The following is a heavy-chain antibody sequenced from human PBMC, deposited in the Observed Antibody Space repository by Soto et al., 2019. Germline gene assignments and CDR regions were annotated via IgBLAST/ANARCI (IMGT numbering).Heavy chain of an antibody. CDR3: AKRRGAGGHFDY. CDR1: GFTFSSYA. CDR2: VSIGGST. V-gene: IGHV3-23*01. Sequence: PGGSLRLSCAASGFTFSSYAMVWVRQGPGKGLEWVAVVSIGGSTHYADSVRGRFTISRDNSKNTLSLQMNSLTAEDTAVYFCAKRRGAGGHFDYWGQGALVT. J-gene: IGHJ4*02. D-gene: IGHD2-15*01.